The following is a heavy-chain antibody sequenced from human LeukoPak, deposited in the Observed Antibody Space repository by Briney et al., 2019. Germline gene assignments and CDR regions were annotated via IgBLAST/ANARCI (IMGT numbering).Heavy chain of an antibody. J-gene: IGHJ5*02. CDR1: GGSISSYY. D-gene: IGHD2-15*01. Sequence: SETLSLTCTVSGGSISSYYWSWLRQPPGKGLEWIGYIYYSGSTNYNPSLKSRVTISVDTSKNQFSLKLSSVTAADTAVYYCARGATSFDPWGQGTLVTVSS. CDR2: IYYSGST. CDR3: ARGATSFDP. V-gene: IGHV4-59*01.